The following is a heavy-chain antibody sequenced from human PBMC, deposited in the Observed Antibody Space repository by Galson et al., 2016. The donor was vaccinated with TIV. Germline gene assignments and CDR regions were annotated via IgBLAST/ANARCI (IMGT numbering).Heavy chain of an antibody. Sequence: SETLSLTCTVSTASITSHSWSWTRQSAEKGLEWIGRIDVRGYNNYSPSLKSRVTVSQVTSKNQLSLKLTSVTAADTAVYYCARPNSYYSYAMDVWGQGTTVTVSS. D-gene: IGHD5-24*01. CDR1: TASITSHS. CDR2: IDVRGYN. J-gene: IGHJ6*02. V-gene: IGHV4-4*07. CDR3: ARPNSYYSYAMDV.